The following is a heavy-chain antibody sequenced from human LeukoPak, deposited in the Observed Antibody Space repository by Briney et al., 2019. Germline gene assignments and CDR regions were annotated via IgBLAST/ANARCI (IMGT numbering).Heavy chain of an antibody. D-gene: IGHD6-19*01. CDR1: GFTFSSYA. Sequence: GGSLRLSCVASGFTFSSYAMSWVRQAPGKGLEWVSAISGSGGSTYYADSVKGRFTISRDNSKNTLYLQMNSLRAEDTAVYYCAKRRDSSGWYPAEYFQHWGQGTLVTVSS. CDR2: ISGSGGST. J-gene: IGHJ1*01. V-gene: IGHV3-23*01. CDR3: AKRRDSSGWYPAEYFQH.